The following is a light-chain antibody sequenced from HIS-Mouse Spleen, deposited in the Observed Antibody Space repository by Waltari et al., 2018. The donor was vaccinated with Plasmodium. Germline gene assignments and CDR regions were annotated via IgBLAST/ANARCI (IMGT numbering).Light chain of an antibody. J-gene: IGKJ1*01. CDR3: QQYNNWPPA. V-gene: IGKV3-15*01. Sequence: EIVMTQSPATLSVSPGERATLSCRASQSVSSNLAWYQQKTGQAPRLLIYGASTRATGIPARFSVSGSGTEFTLTISSMQSEDFAVYYCQQYNNWPPAFGQGTKVEIK. CDR2: GAS. CDR1: QSVSSN.